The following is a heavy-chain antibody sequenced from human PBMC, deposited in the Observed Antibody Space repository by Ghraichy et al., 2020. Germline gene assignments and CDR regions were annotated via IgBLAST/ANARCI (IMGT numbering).Heavy chain of an antibody. CDR3: ARGDIVTNYYYGMDV. V-gene: IGHV4-34*01. CDR2: INHSGST. Sequence: SETLSLTCAVYGGSFSGYYWSWIRQPPGKGLEWIGEINHSGSTNYNPSLKSRVTISVDTSKNQFSLKLSSVTAADTAVYYCARGDIVTNYYYGMDVWGQGTTVTVSS. J-gene: IGHJ6*02. CDR1: GGSFSGYY. D-gene: IGHD5-12*01.